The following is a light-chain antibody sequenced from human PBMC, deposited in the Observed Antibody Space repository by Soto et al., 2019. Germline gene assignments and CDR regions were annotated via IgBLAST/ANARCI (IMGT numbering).Light chain of an antibody. CDR3: QQYKNWPPIT. J-gene: IGKJ5*01. CDR1: QSLGHF. V-gene: IGKV3-11*01. CDR2: DAS. Sequence: DIMLTQSPATLSLSPGESATLSCRASQSLGHFLVWYQQKPGQAPRLLISDASKRATGIPDRFSSSGSGTEFTLTISSLQSEDFAVYDGQQYKNWPPITCGQGTRLEIK.